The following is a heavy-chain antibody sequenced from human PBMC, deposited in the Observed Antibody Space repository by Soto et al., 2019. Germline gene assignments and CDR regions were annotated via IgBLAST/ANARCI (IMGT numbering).Heavy chain of an antibody. V-gene: IGHV1-24*01. CDR3: ATLGYSSGWDAVGTVSPDYYYYGMDV. J-gene: IGHJ6*04. Sequence: GASVKVSCKVSGYTLTELSMHWVRQAPGKGLEWMGGFDPEDGETIYAQKFQGRVTMTEDTSTDTAYMELSSLRSEDTAVYYCATLGYSSGWDAVGTVSPDYYYYGMDVWGKGTTVTVSS. CDR1: GYTLTELS. CDR2: FDPEDGET. D-gene: IGHD6-19*01.